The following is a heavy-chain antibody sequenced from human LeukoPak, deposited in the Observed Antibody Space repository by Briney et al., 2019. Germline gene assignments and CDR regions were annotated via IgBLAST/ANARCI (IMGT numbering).Heavy chain of an antibody. Sequence: ASVKVSCKASGYTFTSYDINWVRQAPGQGLDWMGWMNATSGKTGQAQKFQGRITMTRDTSISTAYMELSSLRPEDTAVYYCAKYKSGDYFDAGKRYYFDQWGQGTPVTVSS. V-gene: IGHV1-8*01. CDR3: AKYKSGDYFDAGKRYYFDQ. J-gene: IGHJ4*02. CDR1: GYTFTSYD. D-gene: IGHD3-9*01. CDR2: MNATSGKT.